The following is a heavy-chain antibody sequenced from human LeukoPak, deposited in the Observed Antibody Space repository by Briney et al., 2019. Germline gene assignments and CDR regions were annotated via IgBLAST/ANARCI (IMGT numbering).Heavy chain of an antibody. Sequence: ASVKVSCKASRYTFTSYDINWVRQATGQRLEWMGWMNPNSGNTGYAQKFQDRVTMTRNTSISTAYMELSSLRSEDTAVYYCARVGPPGYSYGQSTYYYYGMDVWGQGTTVTVSS. CDR3: ARVGPPGYSYGQSTYYYYGMDV. CDR1: RYTFTSYD. D-gene: IGHD5-18*01. V-gene: IGHV1-8*01. CDR2: MNPNSGNT. J-gene: IGHJ6*02.